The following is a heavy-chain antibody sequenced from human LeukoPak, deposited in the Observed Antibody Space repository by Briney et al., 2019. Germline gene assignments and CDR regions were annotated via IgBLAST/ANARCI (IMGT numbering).Heavy chain of an antibody. Sequence: PGGSLRLSCAASGLIFSSYTMNWFRQAPGKGLEWVSSISSSSRIYYADSVKGRFTISRDNAKNSLYLQMNSLRAEDTAMYYCARDPGSYYDRSDYWGQGTLVTVSS. CDR3: ARDPGSYYDRSDY. D-gene: IGHD1-26*01. CDR1: GLIFSSYT. J-gene: IGHJ4*02. CDR2: ISSSSRI. V-gene: IGHV3-21*01.